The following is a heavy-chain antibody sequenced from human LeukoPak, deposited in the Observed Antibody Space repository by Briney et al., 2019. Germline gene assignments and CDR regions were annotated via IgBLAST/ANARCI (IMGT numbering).Heavy chain of an antibody. V-gene: IGHV4-39*01. CDR3: ARRGSSSSKDY. CDR1: GGSISSSSYS. D-gene: IGHD6-6*01. CDR2: IYYSVST. J-gene: IGHJ4*02. Sequence: SETLSLTCTVSGGSISSSSYSWGWVRQPPGKGLEWIVSIYYSVSTYYNPSLKSRVTISVYTSKNQFSLKLSSVTAADTAVYYCARRGSSSSKDYWGQGTLVTVSS.